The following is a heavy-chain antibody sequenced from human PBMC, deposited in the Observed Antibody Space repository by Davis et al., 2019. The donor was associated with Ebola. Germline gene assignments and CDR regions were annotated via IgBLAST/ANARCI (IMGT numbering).Heavy chain of an antibody. CDR1: GFTVSSSY. J-gene: IGHJ4*02. CDR3: ARGPAYGDYAF. D-gene: IGHD4-17*01. CDR2: IYSGGST. V-gene: IGHV3-53*01. Sequence: GGSLRLSCAASGFTVSSSYMTWVRQAPGKGLEWVSVIYSGGSTYYTDSVKGRFTISRDNSKNTLYLQMNSLRAEDTAVYYCARGPAYGDYAFWGQGTLVTVSS.